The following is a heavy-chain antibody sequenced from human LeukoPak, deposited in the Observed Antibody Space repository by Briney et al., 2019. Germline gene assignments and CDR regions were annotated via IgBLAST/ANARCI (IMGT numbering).Heavy chain of an antibody. V-gene: IGHV3-23*01. CDR1: GFSFGSSG. D-gene: IGHD3-22*01. CDR3: AKDRPNYYHDNGHYYRRGGDC. CDR2: TSSGGELT. J-gene: IGHJ4*02. Sequence: GGSLRLSCAASGFSFGSSGINWVRQAPGRGLEWVSSTSSGGELTFYADSVKGRFTISRDNSKNTLYLQMNSLRAEDTAVYYCAKDRPNYYHDNGHYYRRGGDCWGQGTLVTVSS.